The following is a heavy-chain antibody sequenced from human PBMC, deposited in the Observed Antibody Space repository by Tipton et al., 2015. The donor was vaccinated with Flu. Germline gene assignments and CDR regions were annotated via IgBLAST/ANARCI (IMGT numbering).Heavy chain of an antibody. V-gene: IGHV4-59*01. CDR3: ARQLGGGDCY. J-gene: IGHJ4*02. D-gene: IGHD2-21*01. CDR1: GGSISTYY. CDR2: FYYGETT. Sequence: TLSLTCTVSGGSISTYYWSWIRQPPGKGLEWIGYFYYGETTKYNPSLKSRVTISIDTSKNQFSLNLSSVTAADTAVYYCARQLGGGDCYWGQGTPVTVSS.